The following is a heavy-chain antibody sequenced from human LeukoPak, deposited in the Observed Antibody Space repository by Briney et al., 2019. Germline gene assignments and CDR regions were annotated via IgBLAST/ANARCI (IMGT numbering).Heavy chain of an antibody. Sequence: GASVKVSCKASGYTFTSYGISWVRQAPGQGLEWMGWISAYNGNTNYAQKLQGRVTMTTDTSTSTAYMELRSLRSDDTAVYYCARDLNIVVVPAAIRDAFDIWGQGTMVTVSS. CDR1: GYTFTSYG. J-gene: IGHJ3*02. CDR2: ISAYNGNT. D-gene: IGHD2-2*02. V-gene: IGHV1-18*01. CDR3: ARDLNIVVVPAAIRDAFDI.